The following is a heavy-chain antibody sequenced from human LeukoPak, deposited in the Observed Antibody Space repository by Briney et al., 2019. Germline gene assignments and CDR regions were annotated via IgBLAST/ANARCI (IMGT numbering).Heavy chain of an antibody. V-gene: IGHV4-39*07. J-gene: IGHJ3*02. CDR3: TFRGGWNAFDM. Sequence: PSETLSLTCTVSGGSISSSSYYWGWIRQPPGKGLEWIGNIYYSGSTYYNPSLKSRVTISVDTSKNQFSLKLSSMTPADTAVYYCTFRGGWNAFDMWGQGTVVTVSS. CDR2: IYYSGST. D-gene: IGHD3-10*01. CDR1: GGSISSSSYY.